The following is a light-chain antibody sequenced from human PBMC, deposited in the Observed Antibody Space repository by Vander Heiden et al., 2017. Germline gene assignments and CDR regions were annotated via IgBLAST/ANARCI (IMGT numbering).Light chain of an antibody. CDR3: QQYNTYSYT. CDR1: QSISSW. Sequence: DIQMTQSPSTLSASVGDRVTITCRASQSISSWLAWYQQKPGKAPKLLIYKASILESGVPSRFSGSGSGTEFTLTIVSLQPDDFATYFCQQYNTYSYTFGQGTKLEIK. V-gene: IGKV1-5*03. CDR2: KAS. J-gene: IGKJ2*01.